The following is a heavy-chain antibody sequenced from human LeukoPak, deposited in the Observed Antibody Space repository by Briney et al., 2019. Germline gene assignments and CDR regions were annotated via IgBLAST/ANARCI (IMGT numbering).Heavy chain of an antibody. CDR1: GFTFSDHY. CDR2: IGNRANAYTT. CDR3: ARDRVGANSPYFDY. J-gene: IGHJ4*02. D-gene: IGHD1-26*01. Sequence: PGGSLRLSCAASGFTFSDHYLDWVRQAPGKGLEWVGRIGNRANAYTTEYAASVKGRFTISRDNAKNSLYLQMNSLRAEDTAVYYCARDRVGANSPYFDYWGQGTLVTVSS. V-gene: IGHV3-72*01.